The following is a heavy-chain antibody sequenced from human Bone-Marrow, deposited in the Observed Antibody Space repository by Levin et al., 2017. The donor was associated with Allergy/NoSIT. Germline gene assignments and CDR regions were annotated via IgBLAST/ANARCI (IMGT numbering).Heavy chain of an antibody. CDR2: INPNSGGT. D-gene: IGHD2-15*01. V-gene: IGHV1-2*06. J-gene: IGHJ4*02. Sequence: GESLKISCKASGYTFTGYYMHWVRQAPGQGLEWMGRINPNSGGTNYAQKFQGRVTMTRDTSISTAYMELSRLRSDDTAVYYCARARYCSGGSCYSYWGQGTLVTVSS. CDR1: GYTFTGYY. CDR3: ARARYCSGGSCYSY.